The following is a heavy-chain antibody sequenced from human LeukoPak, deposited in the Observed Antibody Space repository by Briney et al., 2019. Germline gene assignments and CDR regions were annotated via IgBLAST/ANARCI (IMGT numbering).Heavy chain of an antibody. CDR1: GYTFTGYY. V-gene: IGHV1-2*02. CDR2: INPNSGGT. J-gene: IGHJ4*02. CDR3: ARAGPPYSYGEGYFDY. D-gene: IGHD5-18*01. Sequence: ASVTVSCKASGYTFTGYYMHWVRQAPGQGLEWMGWINPNSGGTNYAQKFQGRVTMTRDTSNSTAYMELSRLRSDDTAVYYCARAGPPYSYGEGYFDYWGQGTLVTVSS.